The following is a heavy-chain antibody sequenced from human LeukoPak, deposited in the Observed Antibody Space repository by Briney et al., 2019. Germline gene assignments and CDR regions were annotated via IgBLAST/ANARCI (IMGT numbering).Heavy chain of an antibody. Sequence: SETLSLTCTVSGGSIYSSTVYCGWIRQPPGEGLEWIGNIYYSGGTYYNPSLKSRVTISVDTSRNQFSLKLSSVTAADTAVYYCARLDYDSSGSMYYFDYWGQGTLVAVSS. J-gene: IGHJ4*02. D-gene: IGHD3-22*01. CDR1: GGSIYSSTVY. V-gene: IGHV4-39*01. CDR2: IYYSGGT. CDR3: ARLDYDSSGSMYYFDY.